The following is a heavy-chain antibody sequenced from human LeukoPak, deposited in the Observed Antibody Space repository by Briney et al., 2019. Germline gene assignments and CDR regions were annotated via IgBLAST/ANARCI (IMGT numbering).Heavy chain of an antibody. V-gene: IGHV3-21*01. J-gene: IGHJ6*02. CDR3: AREAYYDILTGYYSYYYGMDV. Sequence: ETLSLTCTVSGGSISSYYWSWVRQAPGKGLEWVSSISSSSSYIYYADSVKGRFTISRDNAKNSLYLQMNSLRAEDTAVYYCAREAYYDILTGYYSYYYGMDVWGQGTTVTVSS. CDR1: GGSISSYY. D-gene: IGHD3-9*01. CDR2: ISSSSSYI.